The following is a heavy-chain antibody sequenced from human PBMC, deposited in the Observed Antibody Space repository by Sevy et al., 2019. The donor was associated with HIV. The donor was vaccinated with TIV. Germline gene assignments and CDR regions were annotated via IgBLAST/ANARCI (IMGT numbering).Heavy chain of an antibody. CDR1: GGSISSSNW. V-gene: IGHV4-4*02. CDR2: IYHSGST. J-gene: IGHJ4*02. CDR3: ARVPMVRGVTITHFDY. D-gene: IGHD3-10*01. Sequence: SETLSLTCAVSGGSISSSNWWSWVRQPPGKGLEWIGEIYHSGSTNYNPSLKSRVTISVDKSKNQFSLKLSSVTAADTAGYYCARVPMVRGVTITHFDYWGQGTLVTVSS.